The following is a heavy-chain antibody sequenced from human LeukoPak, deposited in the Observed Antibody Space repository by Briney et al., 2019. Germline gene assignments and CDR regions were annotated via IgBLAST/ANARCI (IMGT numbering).Heavy chain of an antibody. Sequence: GGSLRLSCAASGFTFSDYEMNWVRQAPGKGLDWVSYIGTSGSTTYYADSVKGRFTISRDNAKNSLSLHMSGLRAEDTAVYYCARRGRLSYYIDYWVQGTLVTVSS. CDR3: ARRGRLSYYIDY. V-gene: IGHV3-48*03. CDR1: GFTFSDYE. CDR2: IGTSGSTT. D-gene: IGHD1-1*01. J-gene: IGHJ4*02.